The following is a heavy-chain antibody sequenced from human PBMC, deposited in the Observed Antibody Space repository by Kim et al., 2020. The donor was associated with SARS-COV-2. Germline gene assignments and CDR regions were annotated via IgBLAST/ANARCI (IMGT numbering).Heavy chain of an antibody. V-gene: IGHV4-34*01. CDR3: ARGRGYSYVFNWFDP. CDR2: INHSGST. CDR1: GGSFSGYY. J-gene: IGHJ5*02. Sequence: SETLSLTCAVYGGSFSGYYWSWIRQPPGKGLEWIGEINHSGSTNYNPSLKSRVTISVDTSKNQFSLKLSSVTAADTAVYYCARGRGYSYVFNWFDPWGQGALVTVSS. D-gene: IGHD5-18*01.